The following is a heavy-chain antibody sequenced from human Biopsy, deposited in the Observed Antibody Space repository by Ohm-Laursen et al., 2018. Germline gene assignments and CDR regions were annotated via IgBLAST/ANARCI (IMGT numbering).Heavy chain of an antibody. J-gene: IGHJ4*02. CDR1: KFTVRTNS. Sequence: GSLRLSCAAFKFTVRTNSMSWVRLAPGKGLEWVSVIYAGATTYYPDSVKGRFTISRDNSRNTVYLQMDSLRGEDTAVYFCARGSGSGFYFDQWGQGTLVTVSS. D-gene: IGHD2-15*01. V-gene: IGHV3-66*01. CDR3: ARGSGSGFYFDQ. CDR2: IYAGATT.